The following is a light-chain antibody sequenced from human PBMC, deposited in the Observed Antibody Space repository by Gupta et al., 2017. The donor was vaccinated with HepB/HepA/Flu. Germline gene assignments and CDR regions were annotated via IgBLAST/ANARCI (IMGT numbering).Light chain of an antibody. CDR3: QQDDSTPWT. CDR2: WAS. Sequence: DIVMTQSPDSLAVSLGERATTNCKSSQSVLYSSNNKNYLVWYQQKPGQPPKLLIYWASTRESGVPDRFSGSGSGTDFTLTISSLQAEDVAVYYCQQDDSTPWTFGQGTKVEIK. V-gene: IGKV4-1*01. CDR1: QSVLYSSNNKNY. J-gene: IGKJ1*01.